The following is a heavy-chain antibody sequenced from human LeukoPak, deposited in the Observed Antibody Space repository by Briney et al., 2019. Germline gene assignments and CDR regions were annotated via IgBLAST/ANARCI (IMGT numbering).Heavy chain of an antibody. J-gene: IGHJ3*02. CDR1: RDSFTSHD. CDR2: ISYIGST. D-gene: IGHD4-17*01. V-gene: IGHV4-59*11. CDR3: ARDLVTVTKGFDI. Sequence: SQSLCLTPTLSRDSFTSHDWTWIRRPPGTGLEWIGYISYIGSTNYNPSLKSRVTISIDTSKNQFSLKLSSVTAADTAVYYCARDLVTVTKGFDIWGQGTMVSVSS.